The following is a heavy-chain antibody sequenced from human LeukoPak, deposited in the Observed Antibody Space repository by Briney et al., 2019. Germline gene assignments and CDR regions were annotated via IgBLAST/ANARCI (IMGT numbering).Heavy chain of an antibody. D-gene: IGHD1-26*01. V-gene: IGHV1-2*02. J-gene: IGHJ4*02. CDR1: GYTLTGYV. CDR2: INPSSGGT. CDR3: ARDGYSGSYSMWG. Sequence: GASVKVSCKASGYTLTGYVMHWVRQAPGQGLEWMGWINPSSGGTNYAQKFQGRVTMTRDTSISTAYMELSRLRSDDTAVYYCARDGYSGSYSMWGWGQGTLVTVSS.